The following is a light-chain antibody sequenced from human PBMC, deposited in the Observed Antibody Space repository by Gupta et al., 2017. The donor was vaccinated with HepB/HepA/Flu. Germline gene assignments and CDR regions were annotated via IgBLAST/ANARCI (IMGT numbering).Light chain of an antibody. Sequence: DIQMTQSPSSVSASVGDRVTITCRASRGINIWLAWYQQKPGKAPNLLIATASSLQSGVPSRCSGGGSGTDFTLTISSLQSEDVRTYYCQQTSSFPWTFGQGTRVEIK. CDR2: TAS. CDR1: RGINIW. V-gene: IGKV1-12*02. J-gene: IGKJ1*01. CDR3: QQTSSFPWT.